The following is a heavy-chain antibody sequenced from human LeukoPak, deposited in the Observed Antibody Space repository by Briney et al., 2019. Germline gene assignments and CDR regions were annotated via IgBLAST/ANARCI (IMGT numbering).Heavy chain of an antibody. J-gene: IGHJ4*02. CDR3: ARDQFFSFDY. CDR2: ISGTSSLI. V-gene: IGHV3-48*02. D-gene: IGHD3-3*01. Sequence: GGSLRLSCAASGFTFSTYSMNWVRQAPGKGLEWVSYISGTSSLIYYADSVKGRFTISRDNAKNSLYLQMNSLRDEDTAVYYCARDQFFSFDYWGQGTLVTVSS. CDR1: GFTFSTYS.